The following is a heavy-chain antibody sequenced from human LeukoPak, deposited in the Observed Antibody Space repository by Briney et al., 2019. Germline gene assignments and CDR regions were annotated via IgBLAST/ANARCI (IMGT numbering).Heavy chain of an antibody. Sequence: AGGSLRLSCAASGFTFSSYAMNWVRQAPGKGLEWAALISYDGSNKYYADSVKGRFTISRDNSKNTLYLQMNSLRAEDTAVYYCAKDYRYYGSGSHMDVWGKGTTVTISS. D-gene: IGHD3-10*01. J-gene: IGHJ6*03. CDR1: GFTFSSYA. CDR2: ISYDGSNK. V-gene: IGHV3-30*04. CDR3: AKDYRYYGSGSHMDV.